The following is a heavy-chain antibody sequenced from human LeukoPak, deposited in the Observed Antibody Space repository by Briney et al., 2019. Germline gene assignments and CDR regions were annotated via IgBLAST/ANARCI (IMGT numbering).Heavy chain of an antibody. V-gene: IGHV4-30-4*01. CDR1: GGSISSYY. J-gene: IGHJ4*02. Sequence: SETLSLTCTVSGGSISSYYWSWIRQPPGKGLEWIGCIYYSGSAYYNPSLKSRVSISVDTSKNRFSLKLSSVTDADTAVYYCASGSTEGYSYGYRRVSFDNWGQGTLVTVSS. CDR3: ASGSTEGYSYGYRRVSFDN. CDR2: IYYSGSA. D-gene: IGHD5-18*01.